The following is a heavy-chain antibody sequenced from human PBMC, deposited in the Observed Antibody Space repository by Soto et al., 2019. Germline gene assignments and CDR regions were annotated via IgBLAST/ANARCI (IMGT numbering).Heavy chain of an antibody. CDR1: GFTFSNAW. Sequence: EVQLVESGGGLVKPGGSLRLSCAASGFTFSNAWMSWVRQAPGKGLEWVGRIKSKTDGGTTDYAAPVKGRFTISRDDSKNTLYLQMNSLKTEDTAVYYCTTELERWLQFALDYWGQGTLVTVSS. CDR3: TTELERWLQFALDY. D-gene: IGHD5-12*01. V-gene: IGHV3-15*01. CDR2: IKSKTDGGTT. J-gene: IGHJ4*02.